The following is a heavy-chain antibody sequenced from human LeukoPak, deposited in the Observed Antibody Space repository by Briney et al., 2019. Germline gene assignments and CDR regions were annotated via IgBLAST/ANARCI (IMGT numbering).Heavy chain of an antibody. J-gene: IGHJ6*03. CDR3: ARDRQEDYYMDV. V-gene: IGHV3-21*01. CDR2: ISRSSNYI. Sequence: GGSLRLSCAASGFTFSSYSMNWVRQAPGKGLEWVSSISRSSNYIYYADSVKGRFTISRDNAKNSLYLQMNSLRAEDTAVYYCARDRQEDYYMDVWGKGTTVIVSS. CDR1: GFTFSSYS.